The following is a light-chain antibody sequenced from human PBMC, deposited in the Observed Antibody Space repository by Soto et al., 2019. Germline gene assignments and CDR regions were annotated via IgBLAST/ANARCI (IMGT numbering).Light chain of an antibody. CDR1: QSVSRY. J-gene: IGKJ3*01. CDR2: DAS. CDR3: QHRSNWPLT. Sequence: EIVLTQSPGPLSLSPGERATLSCRASQSVSRYLAWYQQTPGQTPRLLIYDASNRATGIPARFSGSGSGTDFTLTISSLEPEEFAVYYCQHRSNWPLTFGPGTKVDIK. V-gene: IGKV3-11*01.